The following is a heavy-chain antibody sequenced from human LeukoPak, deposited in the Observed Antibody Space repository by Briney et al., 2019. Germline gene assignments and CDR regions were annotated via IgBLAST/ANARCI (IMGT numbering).Heavy chain of an antibody. CDR2: IIPIFGTA. J-gene: IGHJ4*02. Sequence: ASVKVSCKASGGTFSSYAISWVRQAPGQGLEWMGGIIPIFGTANYAQKFQGRVTITADESTSTAYMELSSLRSEDTAVYYCARDGSSGTNYFDYWGQGTLVTVSS. D-gene: IGHD6-19*01. CDR1: GGTFSSYA. V-gene: IGHV1-69*13. CDR3: ARDGSSGTNYFDY.